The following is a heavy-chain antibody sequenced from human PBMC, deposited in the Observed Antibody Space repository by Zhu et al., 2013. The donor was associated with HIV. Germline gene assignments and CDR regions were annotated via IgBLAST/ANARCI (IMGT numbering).Heavy chain of an antibody. J-gene: IGHJ3*02. CDR3: ARLGVYNIAVAGTEGNAFDI. D-gene: IGHD6-19*01. CDR2: INPSGGST. V-gene: IGHV1-46*01. Sequence: QVQLVQSGAEVKKPGASVKVSCKASGYTFTSYYMHWVRQAPGQGLEWMGIINPSGGSTSYAQKFQGRVTMTRDTSTSTVYMELSSLRSEDTAVYYCARLGVYNIAVAGTEGNAFDIWGQGTMVTVSS. CDR1: GYTFTSYY.